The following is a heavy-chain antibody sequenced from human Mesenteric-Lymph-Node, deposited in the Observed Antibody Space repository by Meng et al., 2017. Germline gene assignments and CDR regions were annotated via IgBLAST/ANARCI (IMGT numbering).Heavy chain of an antibody. Sequence: QRPGPGLFKPPGPVSLTCAFSGGSISSSSWWSWVRQPPGKGLEWIGEIYHSGSTNYNPSLKSRVSISVDTSKNQFSLNLNSMTAADTAVYYCASFDHIPRRNYFDYWGQGTLVTVSS. CDR1: GGSISSSSW. V-gene: IGHV4-4*03. D-gene: IGHD2-21*01. CDR2: IYHSGST. J-gene: IGHJ4*02. CDR3: ASFDHIPRRNYFDY.